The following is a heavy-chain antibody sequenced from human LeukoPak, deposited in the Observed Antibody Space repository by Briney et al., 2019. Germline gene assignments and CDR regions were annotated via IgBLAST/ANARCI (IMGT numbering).Heavy chain of an antibody. V-gene: IGHV3-23*01. CDR2: LSGSGGST. J-gene: IGHJ3*02. D-gene: IGHD2-15*01. Sequence: GGSLRLSCSASGFTFSNFPMHWVRQAPGKGLEWVAGLSGSGGSTYYADSEKGRFTISRDNSKNTLYLQMNSLRAEDTALYYCAKTGCSGDSCARGPFDIWGQGTMVTVSS. CDR1: GFTFSNFP. CDR3: AKTGCSGDSCARGPFDI.